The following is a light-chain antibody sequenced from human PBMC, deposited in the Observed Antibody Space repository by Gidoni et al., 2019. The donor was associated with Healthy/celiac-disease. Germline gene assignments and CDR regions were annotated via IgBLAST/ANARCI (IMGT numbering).Light chain of an antibody. J-gene: IGKJ1*01. CDR2: AAS. Sequence: EIQMTQSPSSLSASVGDRVTITCLASQSISSYLNLYQQKPGKAPKLLIYAASSLQSGVPSRFSGSGSGTAFTLTISSLQPEDFATYYFQQSYSTPRTFGQGTKVEIK. CDR3: QQSYSTPRT. V-gene: IGKV1-39*01. CDR1: QSISSY.